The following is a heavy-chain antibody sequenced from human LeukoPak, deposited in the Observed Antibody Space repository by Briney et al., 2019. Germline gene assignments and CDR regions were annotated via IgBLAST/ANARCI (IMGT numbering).Heavy chain of an antibody. CDR3: AGDFPGIQLWSNFDY. CDR2: INPNSGGT. J-gene: IGHJ4*02. Sequence: ASVKVSCKASGYTFTGFYMHWVRQAPGQGLEWMGWINPNSGGTTFAQKFQGRVTMTRDTSLTTAYMELSRLRSDDTAVYYCAGDFPGIQLWSNFDYWGQGTLVTVSS. CDR1: GYTFTGFY. V-gene: IGHV1-2*02. D-gene: IGHD5-18*01.